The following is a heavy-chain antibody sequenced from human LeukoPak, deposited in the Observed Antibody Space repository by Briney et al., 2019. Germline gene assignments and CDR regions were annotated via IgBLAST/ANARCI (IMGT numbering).Heavy chain of an antibody. J-gene: IGHJ1*01. Sequence: PGGSLRLSCAASRFTFSAYALNWVRQAPGKGLEWVSAISGRSSHIYYGESVKGRFTISRDNAKNSLYLQMDSLGVEDTAVYYCGRAFPPLRTSSAGDLWGQGTLVIVSS. V-gene: IGHV3-21*01. CDR3: GRAFPPLRTSSAGDL. CDR1: RFTFSAYA. CDR2: ISGRSSHI. D-gene: IGHD3-16*01.